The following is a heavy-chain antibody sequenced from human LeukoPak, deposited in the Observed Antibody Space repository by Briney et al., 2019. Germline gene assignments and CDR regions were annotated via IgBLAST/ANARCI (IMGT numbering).Heavy chain of an antibody. Sequence: SETLSLTCAVSGYSISRSNWWGWIRQPPGKGLEWIGYIDYSGTTYYSPSLKSRVTMSVDTTNNQFSLKLHSVSAVDTAVYYCSRYSGSQGWFDPWGQGTLVTVSS. J-gene: IGHJ5*02. CDR3: SRYSGSQGWFDP. D-gene: IGHD1-26*01. CDR1: GYSISRSNW. V-gene: IGHV4-28*01. CDR2: IDYSGTT.